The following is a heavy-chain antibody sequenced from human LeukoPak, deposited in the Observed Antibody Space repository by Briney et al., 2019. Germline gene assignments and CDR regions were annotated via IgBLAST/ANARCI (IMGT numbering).Heavy chain of an antibody. CDR3: ASSSWGHNWFDL. Sequence: GGSLRLSCAASGFTFSSYAMSWVRQAPGKGLEWVSAISGSGGSTYYADSVKGRFTISRDNSKNTLYLQMNSLRAKDTAVYYCASSSWGHNWFDLWGQGTLVTVSS. D-gene: IGHD6-13*01. CDR1: GFTFSSYA. CDR2: ISGSGGST. V-gene: IGHV3-23*01. J-gene: IGHJ5*02.